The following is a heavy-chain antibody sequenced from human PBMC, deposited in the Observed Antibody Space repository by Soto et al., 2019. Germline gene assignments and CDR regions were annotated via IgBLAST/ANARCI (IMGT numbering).Heavy chain of an antibody. CDR1: GFPFSSYG. Sequence: TGGSLRLSCASSGFPFSSYGMHWVRQAPGKGLEWVAVIWYDGSNKYYADSVKGRFTISRDNSKNTLYLQMNSLRAEDTAVYYCARDFAVAFDYWGQGTLVTVSS. J-gene: IGHJ4*02. CDR2: IWYDGSNK. CDR3: ARDFAVAFDY. D-gene: IGHD6-19*01. V-gene: IGHV3-33*01.